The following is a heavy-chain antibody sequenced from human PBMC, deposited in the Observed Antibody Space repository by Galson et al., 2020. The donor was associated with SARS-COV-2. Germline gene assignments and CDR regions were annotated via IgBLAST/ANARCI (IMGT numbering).Heavy chain of an antibody. CDR3: EREYYDILTGYYFGMDV. J-gene: IGHJ6*02. Sequence: SGPTLVKPTQTLTLTCTFSGFSLSTSGMRVSWIRQPPGKALEWLARIDWDDDKFYSTSLKTRLTISKDTSKNQVVLTMTNMDPVDTATYYCEREYYDILTGYYFGMDVWGQGTTVTVSS. D-gene: IGHD3-9*01. CDR1: GFSLSTSGMR. V-gene: IGHV2-70*04. CDR2: IDWDDDK.